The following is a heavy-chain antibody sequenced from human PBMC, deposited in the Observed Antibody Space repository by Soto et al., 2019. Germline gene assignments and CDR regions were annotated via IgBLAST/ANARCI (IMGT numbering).Heavy chain of an antibody. Sequence: QVQLVESGGGVVQPGGSLRLSCAASGFTFSNYAMHWVRQAPGKGLEWVADISHDGRIKYYADSVKGRFTFSRDNSKNTLFLQMNSLRVEDTAVYYCARDGTQLSARLFFDYWGQETLVTVSS. CDR3: ARDGTQLSARLFFDY. D-gene: IGHD6-6*01. V-gene: IGHV3-30*04. J-gene: IGHJ4*02. CDR2: ISHDGRIK. CDR1: GFTFSNYA.